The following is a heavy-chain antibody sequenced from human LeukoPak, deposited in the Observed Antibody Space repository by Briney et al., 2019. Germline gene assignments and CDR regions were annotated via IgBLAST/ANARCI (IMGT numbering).Heavy chain of an antibody. CDR2: ISAYNGNT. CDR1: GYTFTSYG. J-gene: IGHJ4*02. CDR3: ARGPPVYGGSCYGY. V-gene: IGHV1-18*01. D-gene: IGHD2-15*01. Sequence: GASVRVSCKASGYTFTSYGISWVRQAPGQGLEWMGWISAYNGNTNYAQKLQGRVTMTTDTSTSTAYMELRSLRSDDTAVYYCARGPPVYGGSCYGYWGQGTLVTVSS.